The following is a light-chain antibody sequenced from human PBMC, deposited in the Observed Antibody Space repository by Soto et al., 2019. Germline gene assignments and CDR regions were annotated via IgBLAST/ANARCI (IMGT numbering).Light chain of an antibody. CDR1: SSDVGGYNY. V-gene: IGLV2-14*01. CDR2: EVS. CDR3: SSYGSTSTRYV. Sequence: QSALTQPASESGSPGQSITISCTGTSSDVGGYNYVSWYQQHPGKAPKLMIYEVSNRPSGVSNRFSGSKSGNTASLTISGLQAEDEGDYFCSSYGSTSTRYVFGTGTKVTVL. J-gene: IGLJ1*01.